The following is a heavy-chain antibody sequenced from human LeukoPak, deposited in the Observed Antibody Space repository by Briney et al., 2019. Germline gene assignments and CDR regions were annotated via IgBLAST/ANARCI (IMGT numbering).Heavy chain of an antibody. Sequence: ASVKVSCKASGYIFTVYYMHWVRQAPGQGLEWMGRINPNSGGTHYAQKFQGGVTMTRDTSISTGYVELSTLRSDDTAVYYCATQVATSDGFDVWGQGTMVTVSS. CDR2: INPNSGGT. CDR3: ATQVATSDGFDV. V-gene: IGHV1-2*02. D-gene: IGHD5-12*01. CDR1: GYIFTVYY. J-gene: IGHJ3*01.